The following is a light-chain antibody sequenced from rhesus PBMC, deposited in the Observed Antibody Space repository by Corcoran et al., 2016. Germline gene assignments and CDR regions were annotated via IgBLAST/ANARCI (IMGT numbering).Light chain of an antibody. CDR3: QHGYGTPYS. V-gene: IGKV1-18*01. Sequence: DIQMTQSPSSLSASVGDKVTITCRASQGINSWLAWYQQKPGKAPKLLIYAASSLESGVPSRFSGGGSGTDYTLTISSLQPEDFATYYCQHGYGTPYSFGQGTKVEIK. J-gene: IGKJ2*01. CDR1: QGINSW. CDR2: AAS.